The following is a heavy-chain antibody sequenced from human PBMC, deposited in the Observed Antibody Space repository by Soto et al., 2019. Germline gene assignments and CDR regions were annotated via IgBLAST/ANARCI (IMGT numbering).Heavy chain of an antibody. CDR3: ARERYSLNGLYLAPPGWFDP. CDR2: IYYSGST. Sequence: KPSETLSLTCTVSGGSISSGGYYWSWIRQHPGKGLEWIGYIYYSGSTLYNPSLKSRVTISVDTSKKQFSLKLSSVTAADTAVYYCARERYSLNGLYLAPPGWFDPWGQGTLVTVSS. CDR1: GGSISSGGYY. V-gene: IGHV4-31*02. J-gene: IGHJ5*02. D-gene: IGHD2-8*01.